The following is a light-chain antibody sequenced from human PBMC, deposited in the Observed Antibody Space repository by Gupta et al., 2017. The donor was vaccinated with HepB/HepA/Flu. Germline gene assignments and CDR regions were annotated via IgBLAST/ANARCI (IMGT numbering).Light chain of an antibody. CDR3: QQTYDTPQT. J-gene: IGKJ1*01. Sequence: DILMTQSPFSLSASGGDTITITCPASQSIDTYLNWYQQKPGNAPKLLISAAIDLQSGVPSRFSGSGSGTDFTLTISGLQPEDVATYYCQQTYDTPQTFGQGTQVDIK. V-gene: IGKV1-39*01. CDR2: AAI. CDR1: QSIDTY.